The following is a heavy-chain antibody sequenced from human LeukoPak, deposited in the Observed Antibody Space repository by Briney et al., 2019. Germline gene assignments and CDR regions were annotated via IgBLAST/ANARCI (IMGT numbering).Heavy chain of an antibody. Sequence: ASVKVSCKASGGTFSSYAISWVRQAPGQGPEWMGRIIPILGIANYAQKFQGRVTITADKSTSTAYMELSSLRSEDTAVYYCARGDVVVTARPHYYYGMDVWGQGTTVTVSS. CDR3: ARGDVVVTARPHYYYGMDV. CDR1: GGTFSSYA. D-gene: IGHD2-21*02. CDR2: IIPILGIA. J-gene: IGHJ6*02. V-gene: IGHV1-69*04.